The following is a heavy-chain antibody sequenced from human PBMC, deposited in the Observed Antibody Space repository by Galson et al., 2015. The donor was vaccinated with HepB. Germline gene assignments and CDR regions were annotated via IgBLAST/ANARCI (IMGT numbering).Heavy chain of an antibody. V-gene: IGHV1-18*04. CDR3: ARGGTGSDY. CDR1: GYTFTSYV. J-gene: IGHJ4*02. Sequence: SVKVSCKASGYTFTSYVISWVRQAPGQGLERLGRISGYNGHTNYAQNLQNKVTMTTDTSTSTAYSELRRLKSDDTAIYYCARGGTGSDYWGQGTLVTVSS. CDR2: ISGYNGHT. D-gene: IGHD6-19*01.